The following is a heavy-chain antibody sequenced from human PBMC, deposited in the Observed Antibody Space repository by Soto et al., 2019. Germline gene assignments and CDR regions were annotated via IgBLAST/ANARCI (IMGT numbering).Heavy chain of an antibody. CDR3: ARSRREAVAGYTLDN. Sequence: PSETLSLTCTVSGGSISSNYWTWIRQPPGKGLEWIGYVYNSGSTNYNPSLKSRVTISEDTSKSQFSLKVNSMTAAYTAVYYCARSRREAVAGYTLDNWGQGILVTVSS. J-gene: IGHJ4*02. D-gene: IGHD6-13*01. CDR2: VYNSGST. V-gene: IGHV4-59*01. CDR1: GGSISSNY.